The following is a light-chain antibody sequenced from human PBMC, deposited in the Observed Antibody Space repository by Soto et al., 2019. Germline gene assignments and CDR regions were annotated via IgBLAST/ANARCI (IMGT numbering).Light chain of an antibody. CDR1: QSVSSN. Sequence: EIVMTQSPGTLSLSLGETATLSCGAGQSVSSNLAWYQQNPGQAPRLLIYGASTRATDIPARFSGSGSGTEFTLTISGLQSEDFAVYYCQQYHNWVTFGGGTKV. CDR2: GAS. CDR3: QQYHNWVT. V-gene: IGKV3D-15*01. J-gene: IGKJ4*01.